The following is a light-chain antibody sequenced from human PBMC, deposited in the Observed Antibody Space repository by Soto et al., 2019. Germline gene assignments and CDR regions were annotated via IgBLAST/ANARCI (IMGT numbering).Light chain of an antibody. CDR2: AAS. V-gene: IGKV1-39*01. CDR1: QSISSY. Sequence: DIQMTQSPSSLSASVGDRVTITCRASQSISSYLNWYQQKPGKAPKLLIYAASSLQSGVPSRFSGSGSGTDFTLTISSLQPEDFATYYCQQSYSTPITFGGGTKVHIK. J-gene: IGKJ4*01. CDR3: QQSYSTPIT.